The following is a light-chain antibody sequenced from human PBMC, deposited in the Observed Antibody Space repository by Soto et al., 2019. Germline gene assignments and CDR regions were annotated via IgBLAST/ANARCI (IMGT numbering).Light chain of an antibody. J-gene: IGKJ3*01. V-gene: IGKV1-5*03. CDR1: QSISSW. Sequence: DIQMTQSPSTLSTSVGDRVTITCRASQSISSWLAWYQQKPGKAPKLLINKASSLESGVPSRFSGSGSGTDFTLTISRLEPEDFAVYYCQQSATFGPGTKVDI. CDR2: KAS. CDR3: QQSAT.